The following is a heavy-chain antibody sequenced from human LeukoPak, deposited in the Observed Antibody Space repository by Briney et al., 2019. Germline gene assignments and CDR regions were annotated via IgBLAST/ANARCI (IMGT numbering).Heavy chain of an antibody. CDR1: GGTFSSYA. V-gene: IGHV1-69*04. CDR2: IVPILGIA. D-gene: IGHD3-10*01. CDR3: AREYSGYYGSGNYYYYGMDV. J-gene: IGHJ6*02. Sequence: SVKVSCKASGGTFSSYAISWVRQAPGQGLEWMGRIVPILGIANYAQKFQGRVTITADKSTSTAYMELSSLRSEDTAVYYCAREYSGYYGSGNYYYYGMDVWGQGTTVTVSS.